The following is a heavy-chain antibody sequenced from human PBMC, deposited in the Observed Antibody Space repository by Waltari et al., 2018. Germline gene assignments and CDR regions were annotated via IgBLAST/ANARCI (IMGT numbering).Heavy chain of an antibody. CDR3: AREWGVMVGTAGFYFDY. CDR2: ISSGSSYI. V-gene: IGHV3-21*01. Sequence: EVQLVGSGGGLVKPGGSLRLSCAALGFTSRCYTMIWVRQAPGKGLEWVSSISSGSSYIYYADSVKGRFTISRDNAKNSLYLQMNSLRVEDTAVYYCAREWGVMVGTAGFYFDYWGQGALVTVSS. D-gene: IGHD2-15*01. J-gene: IGHJ4*02. CDR1: GFTSRCYT.